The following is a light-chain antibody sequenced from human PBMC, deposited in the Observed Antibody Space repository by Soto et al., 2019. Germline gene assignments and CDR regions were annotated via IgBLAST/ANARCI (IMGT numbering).Light chain of an antibody. Sequence: QPVLTQAPSVSGAPGQRVTISCTGSSSNLGAGYDVQWYQHLPGSAPKLLILGNTNRPSGVPDRFSGSKSGTSASLAITGLQAEDEGDYYCQSYDTTLSSWVFGGGTKLTVL. V-gene: IGLV1-40*01. CDR3: QSYDTTLSSWV. CDR1: SSNLGAGYD. J-gene: IGLJ3*02. CDR2: GNT.